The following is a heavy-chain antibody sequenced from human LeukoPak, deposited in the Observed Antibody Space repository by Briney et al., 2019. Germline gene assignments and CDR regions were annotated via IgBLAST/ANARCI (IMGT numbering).Heavy chain of an antibody. D-gene: IGHD1-26*01. CDR2: ISYDGSNK. CDR3: ARDPSIVGANNTGKMAYYYYSMDV. V-gene: IGHV3-30-3*01. J-gene: IGHJ6*02. Sequence: GGSLRLSCAASGFTFSSYAMHWVRQAPGKGLEWVAVISYDGSNKYYADSVKGRFTISRDNSKNTLYLQMNSLRAEDTAVYYCARDPSIVGANNTGKMAYYYYSMDVWGQGTTVTVSS. CDR1: GFTFSSYA.